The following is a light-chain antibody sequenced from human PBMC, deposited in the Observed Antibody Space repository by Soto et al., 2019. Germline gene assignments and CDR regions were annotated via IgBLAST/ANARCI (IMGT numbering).Light chain of an antibody. CDR1: SSDVGSYNL. Sequence: QSVLTQPASVSGSPGQSITISCTGTSSDVGSYNLVSWYQQHPGKAPKLMIYGVSKRPSGVSVRFSGSKSGDTASLTISGLQAEDEADYYCCSYAGVNTFYVFGTGTKVTV. V-gene: IGLV2-23*02. CDR3: CSYAGVNTFYV. J-gene: IGLJ1*01. CDR2: GVS.